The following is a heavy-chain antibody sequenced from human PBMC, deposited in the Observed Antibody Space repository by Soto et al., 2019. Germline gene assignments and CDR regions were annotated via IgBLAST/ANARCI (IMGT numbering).Heavy chain of an antibody. CDR1: GGSISSSSYY. V-gene: IGHV4-39*01. Sequence: QLQLQESGPGLVKPSETLSLTCTVSGGSISSSSYYWGWIRQPPGKGLEWIGSIYYSGSTYYNPSLKSRVTISVDTSKNQFSLKLSSVTAADTAVYYCARPERGYYYYMDVWGKGTTVTVSS. D-gene: IGHD1-1*01. CDR2: IYYSGST. CDR3: ARPERGYYYYMDV. J-gene: IGHJ6*03.